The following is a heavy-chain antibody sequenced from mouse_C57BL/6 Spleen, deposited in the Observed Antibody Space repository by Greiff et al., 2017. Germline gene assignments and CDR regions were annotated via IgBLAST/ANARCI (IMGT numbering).Heavy chain of an antibody. CDR1: GYTFTSYW. CDR2: IDPSDSYT. J-gene: IGHJ1*03. Sequence: QVQLQQPGAELVMPGASVKLSCKASGYTFTSYWMHWVKQRPGQGLEWIGEIDPSDSYTNYNQKFKGKSTLTVDKSSSTAYMQLSSLTSEDSAVYYCARVTAGYFDVWGTGTTVTVSS. D-gene: IGHD1-1*01. V-gene: IGHV1-69*01. CDR3: ARVTAGYFDV.